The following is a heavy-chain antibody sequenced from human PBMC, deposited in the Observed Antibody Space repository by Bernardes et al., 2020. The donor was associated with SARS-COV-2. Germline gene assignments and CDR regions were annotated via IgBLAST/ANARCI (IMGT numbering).Heavy chain of an antibody. D-gene: IGHD3-16*02. V-gene: IGHV4-34*01. Sequence: SETLSLTCAVYGGSFSGYYWSWIRQPPGKGLEWIGEINHSGSTNYNPSLKSRVTISVDTSKNQFSLKLSSVTAADTAVYYCARGRNYDYVWGSYPYFDYWGQGTLVTVSS. CDR2: INHSGST. CDR3: ARGRNYDYVWGSYPYFDY. CDR1: GGSFSGYY. J-gene: IGHJ4*02.